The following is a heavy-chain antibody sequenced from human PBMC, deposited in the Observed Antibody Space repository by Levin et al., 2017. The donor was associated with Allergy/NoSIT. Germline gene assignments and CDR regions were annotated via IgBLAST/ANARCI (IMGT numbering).Heavy chain of an antibody. V-gene: IGHV3-9*01. J-gene: IGHJ4*02. CDR3: AKDGYSSSSAVMGY. CDR2: ISWNSGSI. CDR1: GFTFDDYA. Sequence: SLKISCAASGFTFDDYAMHWVRQAPGKGLEWVSGISWNSGSIGYADSVKGRFTISRDNAKNSLYLQMNSLRAEDTALYYCAKDGYSSSSAVMGYWGQGTLVTVSS. D-gene: IGHD6-6*01.